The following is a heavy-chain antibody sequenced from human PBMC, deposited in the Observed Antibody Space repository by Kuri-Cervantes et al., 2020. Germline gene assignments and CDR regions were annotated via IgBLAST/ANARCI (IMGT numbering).Heavy chain of an antibody. Sequence: GESLKISCAASGFTFNTYAMTWVRQAPGKGLEWVSGITGSGGSTYYADSVKGRFTISRDNSKHTLFLQMNSLRVEDTAVYYCAKSALTPNTHWFDPWGQGTLVTVSS. V-gene: IGHV3-23*01. D-gene: IGHD2-8*01. CDR2: ITGSGGST. J-gene: IGHJ5*02. CDR3: AKSALTPNTHWFDP. CDR1: GFTFNTYA.